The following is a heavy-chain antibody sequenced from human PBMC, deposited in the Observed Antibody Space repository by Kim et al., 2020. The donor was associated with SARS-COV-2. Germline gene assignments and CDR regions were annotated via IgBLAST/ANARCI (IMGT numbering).Heavy chain of an antibody. CDR1: GYSFNTYW. V-gene: IGHV5-51*01. D-gene: IGHD3-16*01. Sequence: GESLKISCRAFGYSFNTYWVAWVRQVPGKGLDWMGVIYPANSKTKYNPSIQGQVTMSADRSTGTAFLQWSSLATSDTAIYYCARGIAGGVDSVNYYYFMD. CDR3: ARGIAGGVDSVNYYYFMD. CDR2: IYPANSKT. J-gene: IGHJ6*03.